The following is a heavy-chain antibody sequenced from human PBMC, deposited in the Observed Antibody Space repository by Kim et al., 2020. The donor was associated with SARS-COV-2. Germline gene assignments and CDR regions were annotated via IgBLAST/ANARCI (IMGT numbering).Heavy chain of an antibody. V-gene: IGHV4-34*01. Sequence: SETLSLTCAVYGGSFSGYYWSWIRQPPGKGLEWIGEINHSGSTNYNPSLKSRVTISVDTSKNQFSLKLSSVTAADTAVYYCARGRNYYDSSGYSKNFGYWGQGTLVTVSS. D-gene: IGHD3-22*01. CDR2: INHSGST. CDR3: ARGRNYYDSSGYSKNFGY. J-gene: IGHJ4*02. CDR1: GGSFSGYY.